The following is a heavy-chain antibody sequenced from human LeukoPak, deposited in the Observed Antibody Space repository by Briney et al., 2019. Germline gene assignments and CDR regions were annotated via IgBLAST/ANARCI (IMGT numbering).Heavy chain of an antibody. V-gene: IGHV3-15*01. D-gene: IGHD3-22*01. CDR2: IKRETDGGTI. Sequence: GGSLRLSCAASGFTLNNAWMSWVRQAPGKGLEWLGRIKRETDGGTIDHAAPVKGRFTISRDDSRNTLYLQMDSLKIEDTAVYYCTTDRYYDNSELQFQHWGQGTLVTVSS. J-gene: IGHJ1*01. CDR1: GFTLNNAW. CDR3: TTDRYYDNSELQFQH.